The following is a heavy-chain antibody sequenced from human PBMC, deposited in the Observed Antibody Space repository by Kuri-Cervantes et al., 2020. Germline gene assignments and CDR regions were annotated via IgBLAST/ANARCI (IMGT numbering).Heavy chain of an antibody. CDR3: AKDYGYCTGGSCYLTTPYYFDS. CDR2: IYRSGST. V-gene: IGHV3-53*01. D-gene: IGHD2-8*02. CDR1: GFSVNMKY. J-gene: IGHJ4*02. Sequence: GESLKISCVASGFSVNMKYMSWIRQAPGKGLEWVSIIYRSGSTYYADSVKGRFTISRDNSKNTQFLQMTSLRVEDTAVYYCAKDYGYCTGGSCYLTTPYYFDSWGQGTLVTVSS.